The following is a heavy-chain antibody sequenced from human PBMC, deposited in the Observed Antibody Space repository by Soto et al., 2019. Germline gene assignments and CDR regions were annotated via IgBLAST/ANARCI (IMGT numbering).Heavy chain of an antibody. CDR3: AKDVYCSGGSCYSVHYYYGMDV. D-gene: IGHD2-15*01. CDR1: GFTFSSYG. V-gene: IGHV3-30*18. Sequence: QVQLVESGGGVVQPGRSLRLSCAASGFTFSSYGMHWVRQAPGKGLEWVAVISYDGSNKYYADSVKGRFTISRDNSKNTLYLQMNSLRAEDTAVYYCAKDVYCSGGSCYSVHYYYGMDVWGQGTTVTVSS. J-gene: IGHJ6*02. CDR2: ISYDGSNK.